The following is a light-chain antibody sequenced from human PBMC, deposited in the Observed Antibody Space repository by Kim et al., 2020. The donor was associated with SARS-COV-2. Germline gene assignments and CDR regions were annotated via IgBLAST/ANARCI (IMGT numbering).Light chain of an antibody. J-gene: IGKJ1*01. CDR2: GAS. V-gene: IGKV3-20*01. CDR3: KQYGNSPWT. Sequence: EIVLPQSPGPLSLSPGERATLSCRASQSVSSSNLAWYQQKPGQAPRLLIYGASSRAAGIPDRFSGSGSGTDFTLTISRLEPEDFAVYYCKQYGNSPWTFGQGTKVDIK. CDR1: QSVSSSN.